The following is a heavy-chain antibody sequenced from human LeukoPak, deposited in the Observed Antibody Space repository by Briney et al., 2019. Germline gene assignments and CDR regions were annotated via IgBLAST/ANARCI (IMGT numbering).Heavy chain of an antibody. D-gene: IGHD3-22*01. CDR2: INPNSGGT. V-gene: IGHV1-2*06. CDR1: GYTFTGYY. CDR3: ARPYDSSAFLPFDY. J-gene: IGHJ4*02. Sequence: GASVKVSCKASGYTFTGYYMHWVRQARGQGLEWMGRINPNSGGTNYAQKFQGRVTMTRDTSISTAYMELSRLRSDDTAVYYCARPYDSSAFLPFDYWGQGTLVTVSS.